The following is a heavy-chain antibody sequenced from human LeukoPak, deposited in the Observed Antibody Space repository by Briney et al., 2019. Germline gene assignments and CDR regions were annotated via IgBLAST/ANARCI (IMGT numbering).Heavy chain of an antibody. CDR2: ISGSGGST. CDR3: AKDQVTIFGVANLDY. J-gene: IGHJ4*02. D-gene: IGHD3-3*01. CDR1: GFTFSSYA. Sequence: GGSLRLSCAASGFTFSSYAMSWVRQAPGKELEWVSAISGSGGSTYYADSVKGRFTISRDNSKNTLYLQMNSLRAEDTAVYYCAKDQVTIFGVANLDYWGQGTLVTVSS. V-gene: IGHV3-23*01.